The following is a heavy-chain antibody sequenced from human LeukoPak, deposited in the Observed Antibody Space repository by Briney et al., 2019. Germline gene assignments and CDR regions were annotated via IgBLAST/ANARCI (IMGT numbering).Heavy chain of an antibody. J-gene: IGHJ4*02. D-gene: IGHD6-13*01. CDR3: ARGARWAAAGRIDY. CDR1: GYTFTGYY. CDR2: INPNSGGT. Sequence: ASVTVSCKASGYTFTGYYMHWVRQAPGQGLEWMGWINPNSGGTNYAQKFQGRVTMTRDTSISTAYMELSRLRSDDTAVYYCARGARWAAAGRIDYWGQGTLVTVSS. V-gene: IGHV1-2*02.